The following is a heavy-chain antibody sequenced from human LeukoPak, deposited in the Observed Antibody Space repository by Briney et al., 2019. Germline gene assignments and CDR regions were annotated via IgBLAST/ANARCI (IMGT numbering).Heavy chain of an antibody. V-gene: IGHV4-61*01. CDR1: GGSVSSGTYY. Sequence: SETLSLTCTVSGGSVSSGTYYWSWIRQPPGKGLEWIGYIYYSGSTNYNPSLKSRVTISVDTSKNQFSLKLSSVTAADTAVYYCARLPHPLYYFDYWGQGTLVTVSS. CDR3: ARLPHPLYYFDY. D-gene: IGHD1-14*01. J-gene: IGHJ4*02. CDR2: IYYSGST.